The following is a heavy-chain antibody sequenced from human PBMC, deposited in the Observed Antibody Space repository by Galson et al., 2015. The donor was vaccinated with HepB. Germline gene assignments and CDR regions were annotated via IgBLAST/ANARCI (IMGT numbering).Heavy chain of an antibody. D-gene: IGHD1-26*01. Sequence: SLRLSCATSGFTFGDYAMSWFRQAPGKGLEWVGFIKSKANGETTDYAASVQGRFTISRDDSKSIAYLQMNSLRTEDTAMYYCASGSYQFGYWGQGTLVTVSS. V-gene: IGHV3-49*03. CDR3: ASGSYQFGY. CDR2: IKSKANGETT. CDR1: GFTFGDYA. J-gene: IGHJ4*02.